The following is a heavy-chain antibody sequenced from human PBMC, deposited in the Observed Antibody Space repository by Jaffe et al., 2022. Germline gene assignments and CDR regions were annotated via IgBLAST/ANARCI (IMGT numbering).Heavy chain of an antibody. CDR1: GTPISSYY. J-gene: IGHJ4*02. CDR2: IYSSGST. V-gene: IGHV4-59*01. CDR3: ARGSKGDY. Sequence: QVQLQESGPGLVKPSETLSLNCTVSGTPISSYYWSWIRQPPGKGLEWIGYIYSSGSTNYNPSLKSRVTISVDTSKNQFSLKLNSVTAADTAVYYCARGSKGDYWGRGTLVTVSS. D-gene: IGHD4-4*01.